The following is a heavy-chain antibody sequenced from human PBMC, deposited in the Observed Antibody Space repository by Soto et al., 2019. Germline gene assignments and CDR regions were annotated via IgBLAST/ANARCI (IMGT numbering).Heavy chain of an antibody. J-gene: IGHJ4*02. CDR2: ISGSGGST. Sequence: EVQLLESGGGLVQPGGSLRLSCAASGFTFSSDAMSWVRQAPGKGLEWVSAISGSGGSTYYADSVKGRFTTSRDNSKNTLYLQRNSLRAEDTAVYYCAKSYSSGWYGYFDYWGQGTLVTFSS. D-gene: IGHD6-19*01. CDR1: GFTFSSDA. V-gene: IGHV3-23*01. CDR3: AKSYSSGWYGYFDY.